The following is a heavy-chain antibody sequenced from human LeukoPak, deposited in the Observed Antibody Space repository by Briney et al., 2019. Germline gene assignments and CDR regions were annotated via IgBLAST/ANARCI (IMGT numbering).Heavy chain of an antibody. Sequence: GGSLRLSCAASGFTFSSYGMHWVRQAPGKGLEWVAIISYDGSNKYYADSVKGRFTISRDNSKNTLYLQMNSLRAEDTAVYYCARVRMAFGGVATPRKHYYGMDVWGQGTTVTVSS. D-gene: IGHD3-16*01. CDR3: ARVRMAFGGVATPRKHYYGMDV. CDR1: GFTFSSYG. CDR2: ISYDGSNK. J-gene: IGHJ6*02. V-gene: IGHV3-30*19.